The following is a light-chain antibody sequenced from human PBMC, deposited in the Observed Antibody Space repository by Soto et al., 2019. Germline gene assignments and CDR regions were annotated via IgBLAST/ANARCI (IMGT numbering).Light chain of an antibody. Sequence: QSVLTQPASVSGSPGQSITISCTGTSSDVGAYDYVSWYQQYPGKASKLMIYDVTDRPSGVSDRFFGSKSGNTASLTISGPQAEDEADYYCSSYTSGSTPYVFGTGTKVTVL. V-gene: IGLV2-14*03. CDR3: SSYTSGSTPYV. J-gene: IGLJ1*01. CDR2: DVT. CDR1: SSDVGAYDY.